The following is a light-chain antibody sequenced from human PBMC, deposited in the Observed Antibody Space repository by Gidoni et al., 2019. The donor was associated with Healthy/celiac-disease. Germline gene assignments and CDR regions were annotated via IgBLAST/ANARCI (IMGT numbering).Light chain of an antibody. CDR1: SSDVGGYNY. CDR3: SSYTSSSLWV. Sequence: SALTPTASVSGAPGQSITISCTGTSSDVGGYNYVSLYQQHPGKAPKLMIYDVSNRPSGVSNRFSGSKSGNTASLTISGLQAEDEADYYCSSYTSSSLWVFGGGTKLTVL. J-gene: IGLJ3*02. CDR2: DVS. V-gene: IGLV2-14*01.